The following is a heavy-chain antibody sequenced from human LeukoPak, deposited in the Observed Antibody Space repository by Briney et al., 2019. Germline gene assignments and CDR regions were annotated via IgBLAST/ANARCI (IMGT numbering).Heavy chain of an antibody. CDR3: ARGPPIRGYRYGYDTGYYYSYSMDV. CDR1: GYTFTSYG. J-gene: IGHJ6*03. Sequence: VSVKVSCKASGYTFTSYGISWVRQAPGQGLEWMGWISAYNGNTNYAQKLQGRVTMTTDTSTSTAYMELRSLRSDDTAVYYCARGPPIRGYRYGYDTGYYYSYSMDVWGKGTTVTISS. CDR2: ISAYNGNT. V-gene: IGHV1-18*01. D-gene: IGHD5-18*01.